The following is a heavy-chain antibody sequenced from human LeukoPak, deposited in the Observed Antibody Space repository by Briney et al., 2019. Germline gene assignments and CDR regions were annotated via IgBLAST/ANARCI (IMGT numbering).Heavy chain of an antibody. D-gene: IGHD3-3*01. CDR2: IKSKTNGGTT. CDR1: GFVFSDAW. Sequence: GGSLRLSCAVSGFVFSDAWMSWVRQAPGKGLEWVGRIKSKTNGGTTDYAAPVKGRFSISRDDSKNTLFLQMYSLRTEDTGVYYCSTMSAIFGVVIPDYWGQGTLVSVSP. J-gene: IGHJ4*02. V-gene: IGHV3-15*01. CDR3: STMSAIFGVVIPDY.